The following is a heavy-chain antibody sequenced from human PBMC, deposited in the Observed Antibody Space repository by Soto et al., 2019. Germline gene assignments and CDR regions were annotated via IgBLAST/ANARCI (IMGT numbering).Heavy chain of an antibody. CDR1: GFTFSSYA. J-gene: IGHJ3*02. Sequence: GGSLRLSCAASGFTFSSYAMSWVRQAPGKGLEWVSAISGSGGSTYYADSVKGRFTISRDNSKNTLYLQMNSLRAEDTALYYCAKEYFDRKPHPAAFDIWGQGTMVTVSS. CDR2: ISGSGGST. V-gene: IGHV3-23*01. CDR3: AKEYFDRKPHPAAFDI. D-gene: IGHD3-9*01.